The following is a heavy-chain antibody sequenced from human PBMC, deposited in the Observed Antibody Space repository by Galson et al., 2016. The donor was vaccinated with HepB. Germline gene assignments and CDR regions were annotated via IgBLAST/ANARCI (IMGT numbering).Heavy chain of an antibody. Sequence: SLRLSCAASGFTLSSYAMHWVRQAPGKGLEYVSVISDNGGRTYYANSVTGRFTISRDNSKNTLYLQMGSLRAEDMAVYYCAREGRVYNSSGYFFGYFDYWGQGALVTVSS. CDR3: AREGRVYNSSGYFFGYFDY. J-gene: IGHJ4*02. CDR2: ISDNGGRT. V-gene: IGHV3-64*01. D-gene: IGHD3-22*01. CDR1: GFTLSSYA.